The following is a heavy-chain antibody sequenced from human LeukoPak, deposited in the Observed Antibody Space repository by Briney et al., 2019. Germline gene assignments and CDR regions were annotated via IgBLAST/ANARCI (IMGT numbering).Heavy chain of an antibody. V-gene: IGHV4-30-2*01. CDR1: GGSISSGGYY. J-gene: IGHJ4*02. CDR3: ARGGGANYY. CDR2: IYHSGST. D-gene: IGHD4/OR15-4a*01. Sequence: PSQTLSLTCTVSGGSISSGGYYWSWIRQPPGKGLEWIGYIYHSGSTYYNPSLKSRVTISVDTSKNQFSLKLSSVTAADTGVYYCARGGGANYYWGQGTLVTVSS.